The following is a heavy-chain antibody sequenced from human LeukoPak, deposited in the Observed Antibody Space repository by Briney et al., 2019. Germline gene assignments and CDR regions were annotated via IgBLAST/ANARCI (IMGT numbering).Heavy chain of an antibody. CDR3: TASSGWYYFDY. CDR2: IRSKAYGGTT. CDR1: GFTFGDYA. V-gene: IGHV3-49*03. Sequence: GGSLRLSCTASGFTFGDYAVSWFRQAPGKGLEWVGFIRSKAYGGTTEYAASVKGRFTISRDDSKSIAYLQMNSLKTEDTAVYYCTASSGWYYFDYWGRGTLVTVSS. D-gene: IGHD6-19*01. J-gene: IGHJ4*02.